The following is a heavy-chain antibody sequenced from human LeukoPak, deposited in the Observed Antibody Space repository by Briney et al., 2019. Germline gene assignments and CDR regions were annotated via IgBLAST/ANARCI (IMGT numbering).Heavy chain of an antibody. V-gene: IGHV3-21*01. D-gene: IGHD1-1*01. CDR3: ARAWPPPTTVDY. J-gene: IGHJ4*02. CDR2: ISSSSSYI. CDR1: GFTFSSYS. Sequence: PGGSLKLSCAASGFTFSSYSMNWVRQAPGKGLEWVSSISSSSSYIYYADSVKGRFTISRDNAKNSLYLQMNSLRAEDTAVYYCARAWPPPTTVDYWGQGTLVTVSS.